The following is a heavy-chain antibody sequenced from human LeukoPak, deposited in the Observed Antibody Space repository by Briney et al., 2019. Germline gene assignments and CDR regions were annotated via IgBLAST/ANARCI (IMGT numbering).Heavy chain of an antibody. CDR1: GFTFSSYA. J-gene: IGHJ6*03. CDR2: IRSDGINK. Sequence: QTGGSLRLSCAASGFTFSSYAMHWVRQAPGKGLEWVAFIRSDGINKYHADSVKGRFTISRDNSKNTLYLQMNSLRAEDMAVYYCAKLGKTENHYGSGRFSYYYYMDVWGKGTTVTISS. CDR3: AKLGKTENHYGSGRFSYYYYMDV. D-gene: IGHD3-10*01. V-gene: IGHV3-30*02.